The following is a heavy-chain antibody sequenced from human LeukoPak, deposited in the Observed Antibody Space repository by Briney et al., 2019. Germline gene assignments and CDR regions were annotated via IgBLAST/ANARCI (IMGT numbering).Heavy chain of an antibody. Sequence: GGSLRLSCAASGFTVSSNYMSWVRQAPGKGLEWVSVIYSGGSTYYADSVKGRFTISRDNSKNTLYLQMNSLRAEDTAVYYCAKAWSRGAAVAGGVDYWGQGTLVTVSS. CDR1: GFTVSSNY. CDR2: IYSGGST. CDR3: AKAWSRGAAVAGGVDY. D-gene: IGHD6-19*01. J-gene: IGHJ4*02. V-gene: IGHV3-53*01.